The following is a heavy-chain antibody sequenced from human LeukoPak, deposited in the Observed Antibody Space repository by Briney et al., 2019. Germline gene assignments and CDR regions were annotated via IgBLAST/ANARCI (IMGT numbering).Heavy chain of an antibody. CDR1: GFTFSSYS. D-gene: IGHD6-13*01. CDR2: ISSSSSYI. J-gene: IGHJ4*02. CDR3: RGAAAGPTDFDY. Sequence: PGGSLRLSCAASGFTFSSYSMNWVRQAPGEGLEWVSSISSSSSYIYYADSVKGRFTISRDNAKNSLYLQMNSLRAEDTAVYYCRGAAAGPTDFDYWGQGTLVTVSS. V-gene: IGHV3-21*01.